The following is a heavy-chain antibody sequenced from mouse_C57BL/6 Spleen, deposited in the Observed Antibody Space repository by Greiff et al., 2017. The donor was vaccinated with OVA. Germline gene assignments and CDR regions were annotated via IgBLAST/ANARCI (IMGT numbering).Heavy chain of an antibody. CDR1: GFTFSDYY. D-gene: IGHD2-3*01. CDR3: AREDDGGYFDY. J-gene: IGHJ2*01. Sequence: EVQRVESEGGLVQPGSSMKLSCKASGFTFSDYYMAWVRQVPETGLEWVANINYDGSSTYYLDYLKSRFIITRDNAQNILDLQMSSLKSEDTATYYCAREDDGGYFDYWGQGTPLTVSS. V-gene: IGHV5-16*01. CDR2: INYDGSST.